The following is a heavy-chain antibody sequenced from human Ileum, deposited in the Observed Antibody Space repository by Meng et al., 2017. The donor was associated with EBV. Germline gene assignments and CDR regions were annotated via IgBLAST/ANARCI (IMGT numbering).Heavy chain of an antibody. CDR2: RSGSGVVT. Sequence: VQGSDAGWGLLAPGVSLKPSCPVRDCTFSPFVIRWVLRAAGKGLGLRSARSGSGVVTYYGDYVRGRFTMSRDNSNNTLYLQINSLRADDTAVYYCVNQGVFGEFRFDYWGQGTLVTVSS. CDR1: DCTFSPFV. J-gene: IGHJ4*02. D-gene: IGHD3-10*02. CDR3: VNQGVFGEFRFDY. V-gene: IGHV3-23*01.